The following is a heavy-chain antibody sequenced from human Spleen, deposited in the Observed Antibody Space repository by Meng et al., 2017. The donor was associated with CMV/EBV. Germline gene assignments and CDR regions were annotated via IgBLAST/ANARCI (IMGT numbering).Heavy chain of an antibody. Sequence: GESLKISCAASGFTFSVYSMIWVRQAPGKGLEWVSLIYSGGSNTYYTDSVKGRFTISRDNSRNTLYLQMNSLRAEDTAVYYCAKTNNYAFDPWGQGTLVTVSS. D-gene: IGHD4-11*01. CDR2: IYSGGSNT. J-gene: IGHJ5*02. V-gene: IGHV3-23*03. CDR1: GFTFSVYS. CDR3: AKTNNYAFDP.